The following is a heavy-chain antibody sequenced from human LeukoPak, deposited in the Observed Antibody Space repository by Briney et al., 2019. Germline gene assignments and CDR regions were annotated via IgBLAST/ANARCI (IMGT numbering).Heavy chain of an antibody. CDR2: IYSGGST. J-gene: IGHJ6*02. CDR3: ARQPGIAAAGQYYYYYYGMDV. V-gene: IGHV3-66*02. D-gene: IGHD6-13*01. Sequence: GGSLRLSCAASGFTVSSNYMSWVRQAPGKGLEWVSVIYSGGSTCYADSVKGRFTISRDNSKNTLYLQMNSLRAEDTAVYYCARQPGIAAAGQYYYYYYGMDVWGQGTTVTVSS. CDR1: GFTVSSNY.